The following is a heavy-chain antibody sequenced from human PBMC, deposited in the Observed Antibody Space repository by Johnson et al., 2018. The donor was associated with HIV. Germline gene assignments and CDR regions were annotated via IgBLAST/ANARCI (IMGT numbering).Heavy chain of an antibody. CDR3: ARADRDSGTYHDAFDI. Sequence: EVQLVESGGGVVRPGGSLRLSCVASGFTFGDYGMSWVRQVPGKGLEWVSGINWNGGSTGYADSVKGRFTISRDNANNSLYLQMNSLTVEDTALYYCARADRDSGTYHDAFDIWGQGTMVTVSS. V-gene: IGHV3-20*04. CDR2: INWNGGST. J-gene: IGHJ3*02. CDR1: GFTFGDYG. D-gene: IGHD1-26*01.